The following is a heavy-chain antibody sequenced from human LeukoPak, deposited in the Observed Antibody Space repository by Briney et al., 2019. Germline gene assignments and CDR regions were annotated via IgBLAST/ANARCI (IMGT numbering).Heavy chain of an antibody. J-gene: IGHJ4*02. V-gene: IGHV1-69*01. Sequence: SVKVSCKASGGTFSSYAISWVRQAPGQGLEWMGGIIPIFGTANYAQKFQGRVTITADESTNTAYMELSSLRSEDTAVYYCARADYDFWNGPFDYWGQGSLVTVSA. CDR3: ARADYDFWNGPFDY. CDR2: IIPIFGTA. D-gene: IGHD3-3*01. CDR1: GGTFSSYA.